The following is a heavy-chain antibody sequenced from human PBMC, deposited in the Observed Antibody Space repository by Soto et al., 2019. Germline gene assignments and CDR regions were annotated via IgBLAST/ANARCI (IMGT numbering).Heavy chain of an antibody. V-gene: IGHV4-34*01. J-gene: IGHJ4*02. CDR3: ASVGSNFDY. D-gene: IGHD3-10*01. CDR2: INHSGST. CDR1: GGSFSGYY. Sequence: QVQLQQWGAGLLKPSETLSLTCAVYGGSFSGYYWRWIRQPPGKGLEWIGEINHSGSTNYNPSLTSPLTIAFDTSKNHFSLKLYSLTAADTAVYYFASVGSNFDYRGQGTLVTVSS.